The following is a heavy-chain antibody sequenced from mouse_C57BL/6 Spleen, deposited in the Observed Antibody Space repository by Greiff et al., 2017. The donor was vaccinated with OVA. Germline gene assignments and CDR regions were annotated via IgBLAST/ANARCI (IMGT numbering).Heavy chain of an antibody. J-gene: IGHJ2*01. V-gene: IGHV1-61*01. CDR1: GYTFTSYW. CDR3: ARWGTYDFY. CDR2: IYPSDSET. D-gene: IGHD2-3*01. Sequence: VQLQQPGAELVRPGSSVKLSCKASGYTFTSYWMDWVKQRSGQGLEWIGTIYPSDSETHYNQKFKDKATLTVDKSSSTAYMQLSSLTSEDSAVYDCARWGTYDFYWGQGTTLTVSS.